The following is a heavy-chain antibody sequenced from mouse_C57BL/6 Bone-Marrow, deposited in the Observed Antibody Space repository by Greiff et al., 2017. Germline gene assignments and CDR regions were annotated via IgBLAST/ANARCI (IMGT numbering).Heavy chain of an antibody. V-gene: IGHV1-64*01. J-gene: IGHJ1*03. D-gene: IGHD2-1*01. Sequence: QVQLQQPGAELVKPGASVKLSCKASGYTFTSYWMHWVKQRPGQGLEWIGMIHPNSGSTNYNEKFKSKATLTVDKSSSTAYMQLSSLTSEDSAVYYCARGDGNYGWYFDVWGTGTTVTVSS. CDR3: ARGDGNYGWYFDV. CDR1: GYTFTSYW. CDR2: IHPNSGST.